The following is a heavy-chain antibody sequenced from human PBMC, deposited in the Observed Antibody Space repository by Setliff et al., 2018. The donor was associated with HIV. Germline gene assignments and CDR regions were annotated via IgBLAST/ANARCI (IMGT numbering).Heavy chain of an antibody. CDR3: APIDPFPHDYSNSSFDY. CDR1: GYSFTSYY. CDR2: MNPNSGNT. J-gene: IGHJ4*02. V-gene: IGHV1-8*01. Sequence: GASVKVSCKAPGYSFTSYYIHWVRQAPGQGLEWMAWMNPNSGNTGYPQRFEARVTITMDTGASTAYMELSSLRSEDTAVYYCAPIDPFPHDYSNSSFDYWGQGTLVTVSS. D-gene: IGHD4-4*01.